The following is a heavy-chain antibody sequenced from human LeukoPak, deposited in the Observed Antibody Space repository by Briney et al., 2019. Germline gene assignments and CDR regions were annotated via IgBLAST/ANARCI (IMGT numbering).Heavy chain of an antibody. J-gene: IGHJ6*03. D-gene: IGHD3-10*01. V-gene: IGHV4-61*01. CDR1: GGSISSSNYY. CDR3: AREQSGDMDV. Sequence: MPSETLSLTCTVSGGSISSSNYYWSWIWQPPGKGLEWIGYIYYSGSTNYNPSLKSRVTISVDTSKNQFSLKLSSVTAADTAVYYCAREQSGDMDVWGKGTTVTVSS. CDR2: IYYSGST.